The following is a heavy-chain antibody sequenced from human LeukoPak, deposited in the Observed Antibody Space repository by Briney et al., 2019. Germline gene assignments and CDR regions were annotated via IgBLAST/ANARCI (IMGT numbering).Heavy chain of an antibody. D-gene: IGHD3-3*01. V-gene: IGHV1-46*01. Sequence: ASVKVSCKASGYTFTMYYIHWVRQAPGQGLEWMGMINPSDGATTYAQRFQGRVTMTRDMSTTTAYMDQRSLRSEETAAYFCGRAQRGGQSGILGCLFASYYTYYYMDVWGRGTTVTVSS. CDR3: GRAQRGGQSGILGCLFASYYTYYYMDV. CDR1: GYTFTMYY. CDR2: INPSDGAT. J-gene: IGHJ6*03.